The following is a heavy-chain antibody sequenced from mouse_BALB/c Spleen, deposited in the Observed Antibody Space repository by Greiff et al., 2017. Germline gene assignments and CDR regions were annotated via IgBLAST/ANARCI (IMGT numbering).Heavy chain of an antibody. V-gene: IGHV5-6-5*01. CDR2: ISSGGST. D-gene: IGHD1-1*02. CDR3: ARYGPFDY. J-gene: IGHJ2*01. CDR1: GFTFSSYA. Sequence: EVQVVESGGGLVKPGGSLKLSCAASGFTFSSYAMSWVRQTPEKRLEWVASISSGGSTYYPDSVKGRFTISRDNARNILYLQMSSLRSEDTAMYYCARYGPFDYWGQGTTLTVSS.